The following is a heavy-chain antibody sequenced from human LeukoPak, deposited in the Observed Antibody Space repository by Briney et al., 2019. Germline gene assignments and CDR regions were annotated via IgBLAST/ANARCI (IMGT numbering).Heavy chain of an antibody. CDR3: ARVLSGSWDWFDP. V-gene: IGHV3-74*01. D-gene: IGHD3-22*01. J-gene: IGHJ5*02. Sequence: GESLRLSCAASGFTFNRYWIHWVRQAPGKGLEWVSRINPDESTTTYADSVKGRFTISRDNAKNTVYLQMNSLRAEDTAVYYCARVLSGSWDWFDPWGQGTLVTVSS. CDR2: INPDESTT. CDR1: GFTFNRYW.